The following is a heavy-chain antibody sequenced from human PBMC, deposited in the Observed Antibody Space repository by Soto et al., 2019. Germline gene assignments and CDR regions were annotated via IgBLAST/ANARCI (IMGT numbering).Heavy chain of an antibody. D-gene: IGHD6-13*01. J-gene: IGHJ4*02. V-gene: IGHV1-69*13. Sequence: SVKVSCKASGGTFSSYRINWVRQAPGQGLEWVGGIVPIYRTADYAQKFQGRVTITADESARTSYMGLRSLKSQDTAVYYCVRDSGAKLSSSWGQGTLVTVSS. CDR1: GGTFSSYR. CDR2: IVPIYRTA. CDR3: VRDSGAKLSSS.